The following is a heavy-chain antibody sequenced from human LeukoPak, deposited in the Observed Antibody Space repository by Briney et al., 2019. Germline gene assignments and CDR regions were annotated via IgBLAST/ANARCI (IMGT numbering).Heavy chain of an antibody. Sequence: GGSLRLSCAASGFTFSGHCMTWVRQAPGKGLQWVAGMRQDGSVKYYVDSVQGRFIISRDNAMNSLYLQMNSLRAEDTAVYYCARWSHDSFGYYWISSWGQGTLVTVSS. D-gene: IGHD3-22*01. CDR1: GFTFSGHC. CDR2: MRQDGSVK. CDR3: ARWSHDSFGYYWISS. J-gene: IGHJ5*02. V-gene: IGHV3-7*01.